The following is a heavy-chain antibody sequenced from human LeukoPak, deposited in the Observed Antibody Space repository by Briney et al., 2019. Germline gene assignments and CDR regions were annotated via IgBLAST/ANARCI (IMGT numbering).Heavy chain of an antibody. D-gene: IGHD3-22*01. J-gene: IGHJ4*02. CDR3: ARRAYDSRPEAPTDY. V-gene: IGHV3-7*01. CDR2: MGQDGSEK. CDR1: GFSFNSCW. Sequence: GGSLRLSCAASGFSFNSCWMEWVRQAPGMGLEWVANMGQDGSEKLYVDSVKGRFTISRDNARNSLFLQMNSLRVEDTAVYFCARRAYDSRPEAPTDYWGPGTLVTVSS.